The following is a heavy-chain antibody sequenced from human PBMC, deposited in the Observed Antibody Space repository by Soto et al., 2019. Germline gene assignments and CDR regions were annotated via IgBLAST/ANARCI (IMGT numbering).Heavy chain of an antibody. V-gene: IGHV1-8*01. CDR1: GYTFSDFD. D-gene: IGHD3-16*01. J-gene: IGHJ6*02. Sequence: AVKVSCKASGYTFSDFDINWLRQAAGQGPEWMGWMNAKSGDTFSAQRLQGKFNMTWDTSLSTAYMEVGSLTSDDAAIYYCARGNPFNYGGFGVWGQGTRVTVSS. CDR2: MNAKSGDT. CDR3: ARGNPFNYGGFGV.